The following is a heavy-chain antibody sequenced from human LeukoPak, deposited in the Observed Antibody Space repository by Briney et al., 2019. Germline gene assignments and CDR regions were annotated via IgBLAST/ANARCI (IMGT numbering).Heavy chain of an antibody. CDR2: IYTSGST. D-gene: IGHD1-7*01. CDR1: GDSISSSRSY. J-gene: IGHJ4*02. V-gene: IGHV4-4*07. CDR3: ASLSTGTLDY. Sequence: SETLSLTCTVSGDSISSSRSYWGWIRQPAGKGLEWIGRIYTSGSTNYNPSLKSRVTMSVDTSKNQFSLKLSSVTAADTAVYYCASLSTGTLDYWGQGTLVTVSS.